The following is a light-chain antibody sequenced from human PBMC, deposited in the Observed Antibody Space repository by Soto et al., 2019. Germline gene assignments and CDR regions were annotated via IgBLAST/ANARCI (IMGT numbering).Light chain of an antibody. Sequence: EIVLTQSPGTLSLSPGERATLSCRASQSVTSSYLAWYQQKPGQAPRLIIYGASSRATVMPDRFSGSGSGTDFTLTISRMEPEDFAVYYCQQYGSSPLTFGGGTKVDNK. CDR3: QQYGSSPLT. V-gene: IGKV3-20*01. CDR1: QSVTSSY. CDR2: GAS. J-gene: IGKJ4*01.